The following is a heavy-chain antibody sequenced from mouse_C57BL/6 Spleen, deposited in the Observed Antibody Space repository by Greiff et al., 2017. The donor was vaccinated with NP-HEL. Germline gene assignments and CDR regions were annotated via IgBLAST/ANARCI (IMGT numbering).Heavy chain of an antibody. Sequence: EVQLQQSGPELVKPGASVKMSCKASGYTFTDYNMHWVKQSHGKSLEWIGYINPNNGGTSYNQKFKGKATLTVNKSSSTAYMELRSLTSEDSAVYYCARGPPCYYDYDRFAYWGQGTLVTVSA. J-gene: IGHJ3*01. V-gene: IGHV1-22*01. CDR2: INPNNGGT. CDR3: ARGPPCYYDYDRFAY. D-gene: IGHD2-4*01. CDR1: GYTFTDYN.